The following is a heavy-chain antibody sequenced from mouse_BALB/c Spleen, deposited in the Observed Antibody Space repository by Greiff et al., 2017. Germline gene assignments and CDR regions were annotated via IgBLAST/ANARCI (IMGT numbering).Heavy chain of an antibody. CDR2: INSNGGST. J-gene: IGHJ2*01. Sequence: EVKLVESGGGLVQPGGSLKLSCAASGFTFSSYGMSWVRQTPDKRLELVATINSNGGSTYYPDSVKGRFTISRDNAKNTLYLQMSSLKSEDTAMYYCARDNGNHYYFDYWGQGTTLTVSS. V-gene: IGHV5-6-3*01. D-gene: IGHD2-1*01. CDR3: ARDNGNHYYFDY. CDR1: GFTFSSYG.